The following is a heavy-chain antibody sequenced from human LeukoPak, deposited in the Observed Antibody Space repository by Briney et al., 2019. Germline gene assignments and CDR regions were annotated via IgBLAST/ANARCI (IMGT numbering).Heavy chain of an antibody. D-gene: IGHD6-13*01. V-gene: IGHV3-33*01. J-gene: IGHJ4*02. Sequence: PGRSLRLSCAASGFSSYGMHWVRQAPGKGLEWVAVIWYDESNKYYADSVKGRFTISRDNSRNTLYLQMNSLRAEDTAVYYCARDGFSSSWYGRALGYWGQGTLVTVSS. CDR3: ARDGFSSSWYGRALGY. CDR1: GFSSYG. CDR2: IWYDESNK.